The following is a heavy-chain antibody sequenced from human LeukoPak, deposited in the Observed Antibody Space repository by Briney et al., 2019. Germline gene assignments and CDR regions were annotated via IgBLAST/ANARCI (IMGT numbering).Heavy chain of an antibody. D-gene: IGHD2-2*01. J-gene: IGHJ4*02. Sequence: EASVKVSCRASGYTFTSYDINWVRQATGQGLEWMGWMNPNSGNTGYAQKFQGRVTITRNTSISTAYMELSSLRSDDTAVYYCARVRPAAMLLPVDYWGQGTLVTVSS. CDR2: MNPNSGNT. V-gene: IGHV1-8*03. CDR3: ARVRPAAMLLPVDY. CDR1: GYTFTSYD.